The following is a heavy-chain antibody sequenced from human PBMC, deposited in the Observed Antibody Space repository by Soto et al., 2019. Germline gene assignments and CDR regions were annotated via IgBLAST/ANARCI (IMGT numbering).Heavy chain of an antibody. Sequence: GGSLRLSCAASGFTFSSYGMHWVRQAPGKGLEWVAVIWYDGSNKYYADSVKGRFTISRDNSKNTLYLQMNSLRAEDTAVYYCAREMGGEFIPKSNYYYYGMDVWGQGTTVTVSS. CDR2: IWYDGSNK. V-gene: IGHV3-33*01. CDR3: AREMGGEFIPKSNYYYYGMDV. CDR1: GFTFSSYG. J-gene: IGHJ6*02. D-gene: IGHD3-16*01.